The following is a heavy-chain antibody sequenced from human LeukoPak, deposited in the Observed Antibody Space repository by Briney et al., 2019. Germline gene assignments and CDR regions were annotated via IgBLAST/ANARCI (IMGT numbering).Heavy chain of an antibody. J-gene: IGHJ4*02. D-gene: IGHD1-26*01. CDR2: MNPNSGNT. CDR1: GYTFTSYD. CDR3: ARGQDGSYYGYFDY. V-gene: IGHV1-8*03. Sequence: ASVKVSCKASGYTFTSYDINWVRQATGQGLEWMGWMNPNSGNTGYAQKFQGRVTITRKTSISTAYMELSSLRSEDTAVYYCARGQDGSYYGYFDYWGQGTLVTVSS.